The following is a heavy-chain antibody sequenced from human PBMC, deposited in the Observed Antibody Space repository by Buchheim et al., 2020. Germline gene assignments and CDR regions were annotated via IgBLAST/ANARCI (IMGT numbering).Heavy chain of an antibody. CDR3: ARWVVGATRDAFDI. J-gene: IGHJ3*02. CDR1: GFTFSSYG. D-gene: IGHD1-26*01. CDR2: IWYDGSNK. Sequence: QVRLVESGGGVVQPGRSLRLSCAASGFTFSSYGMHWVRQAPGKGLEWVAVIWYDGSNKYYADSVKGRFTISRDNSKNTLYLQMNSLRAEDTAVYYCARWVVGATRDAFDIWGQGT. V-gene: IGHV3-33*01.